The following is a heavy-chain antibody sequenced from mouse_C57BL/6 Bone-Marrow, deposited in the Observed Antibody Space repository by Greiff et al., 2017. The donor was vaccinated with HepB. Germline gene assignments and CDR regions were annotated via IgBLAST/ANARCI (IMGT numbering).Heavy chain of an antibody. CDR2: INYDGSST. CDR1: GFTFSDYY. CDR3: ARLYYSNYVFDY. Sequence: EVKVVESEGGLVQPGSSMKLSCTASGFTFSDYYMAWVRQVPEKGLEWVANINYDGSSTYYLDSLKSRFIISSDNAKNILYLQMSSLKSEDTATYYCARLYYSNYVFDYWGQGTTLTVSS. V-gene: IGHV5-16*01. D-gene: IGHD2-5*01. J-gene: IGHJ2*01.